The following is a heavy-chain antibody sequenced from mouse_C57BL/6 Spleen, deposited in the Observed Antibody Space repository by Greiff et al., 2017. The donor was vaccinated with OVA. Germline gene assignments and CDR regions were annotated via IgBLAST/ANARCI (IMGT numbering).Heavy chain of an antibody. J-gene: IGHJ4*01. V-gene: IGHV6-3*01. CDR3: TRDDAMDY. CDR1: GFTFSNYW. CDR2: IRLKSDNYAT. Sequence: EVMLVESGGGLVQPGGSMKLSCVASGFTFSNYWMNWVRQSPEKGLEWVAQIRLKSDNYATHYAESVKGRFTISRDDSKSSVYLQMNNLRAEDTGIYYCTRDDAMDYWGQGTSVTVSS.